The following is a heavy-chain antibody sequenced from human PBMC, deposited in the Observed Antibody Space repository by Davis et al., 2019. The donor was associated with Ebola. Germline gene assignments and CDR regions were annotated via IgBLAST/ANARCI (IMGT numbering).Heavy chain of an antibody. Sequence: GESLKISCAASGFTFSNYAMSWVRQAPGKGLEWVANINQDGRETYYVDSVKGRFTISRDNAKKSLYLQVNSLRAEDTAVYYCTRGGTVTSLIYSYYGLDVWGQGTTVTVSS. CDR2: INQDGRET. CDR1: GFTFSNYA. CDR3: TRGGTVTSLIYSYYGLDV. D-gene: IGHD4-17*01. V-gene: IGHV3-7*01. J-gene: IGHJ6*02.